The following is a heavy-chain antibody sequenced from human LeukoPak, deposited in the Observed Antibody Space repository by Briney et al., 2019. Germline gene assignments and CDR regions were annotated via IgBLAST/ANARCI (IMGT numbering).Heavy chain of an antibody. CDR2: ISAYNGNT. CDR1: GYTFTSYG. J-gene: IGHJ6*02. V-gene: IGHV1-18*01. CDR3: ARDLVAVPAAILDYYYGMDV. D-gene: IGHD2-2*02. Sequence: GASVKVSCKASGYTFTSYGISWVRQAPGQGLEWMGWISAYNGNTNYAQKLQGRVTMTTDTSTSTAYMELRSLRSDDTAVYYCARDLVAVPAAILDYYYGMDVWGQGTTVTVSS.